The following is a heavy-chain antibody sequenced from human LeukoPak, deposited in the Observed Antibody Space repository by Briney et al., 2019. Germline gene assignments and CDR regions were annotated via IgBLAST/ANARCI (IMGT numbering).Heavy chain of an antibody. CDR2: IYTSGST. V-gene: IGHV4-61*02. CDR3: ARRSSGRPVDY. CDR1: GGSISSGSYY. Sequence: IPSETLSLTCTVSGGSISSGSYYWSWIRQPAGKGLEWIGRIYTSGSTNYNPSLKSRATISRDTSKDQFSLRLSSVTAADTAVYYCARRSSGRPVDYWGQGTLVTVSS. J-gene: IGHJ4*02. D-gene: IGHD3-3*01.